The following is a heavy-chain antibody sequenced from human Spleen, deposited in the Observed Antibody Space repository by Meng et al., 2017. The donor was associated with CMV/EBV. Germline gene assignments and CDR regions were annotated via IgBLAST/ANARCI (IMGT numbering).Heavy chain of an antibody. CDR3: AVHGGYFSS. D-gene: IGHD5-12*01. CDR1: GYTLTSYG. J-gene: IGHJ4*02. CDR2: ISAYNDNT. Sequence: VSCKSSGYTLTSYGISWVRQAPGQGLEWMGWISAYNDNTNYAQKLQGRVTITSDKSTSTVYMEVRSLRSEDTAVYYGAVHGGYFSSWGQGTLVTVSS. V-gene: IGHV1-18*01.